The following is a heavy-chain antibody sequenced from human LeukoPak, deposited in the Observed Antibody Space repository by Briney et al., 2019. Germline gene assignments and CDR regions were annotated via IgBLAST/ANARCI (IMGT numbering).Heavy chain of an antibody. Sequence: GGSLRLSCAASGFTFSTYSMKWVRQAPGKGLEWVSYISDSGAMYYADSVRGRFTISRESAQNSLFLQMNSLRAEDTAVYYCARDGGYRGYDADCWGQGTLVTVSS. D-gene: IGHD5-12*01. V-gene: IGHV3-48*01. J-gene: IGHJ4*02. CDR1: GFTFSTYS. CDR2: ISDSGAM. CDR3: ARDGGYRGYDADC.